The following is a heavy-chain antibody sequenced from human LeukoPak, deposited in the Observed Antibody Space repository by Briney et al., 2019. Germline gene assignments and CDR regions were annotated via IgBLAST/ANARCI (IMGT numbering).Heavy chain of an antibody. J-gene: IGHJ4*02. CDR1: GFTFSSYW. Sequence: GGSLRLSCAVSGFTFSSYWMSWVRQAPGKGLEWVAHIKQDGSEKYYVDSVKGRFTISRDNAKNSLYLQMNSLGAEDTAVYFCARCLSLGDFWNSYSKPFFDYWGQGALVTVSS. V-gene: IGHV3-7*03. D-gene: IGHD3-3*01. CDR3: ARCLSLGDFWNSYSKPFFDY. CDR2: IKQDGSEK.